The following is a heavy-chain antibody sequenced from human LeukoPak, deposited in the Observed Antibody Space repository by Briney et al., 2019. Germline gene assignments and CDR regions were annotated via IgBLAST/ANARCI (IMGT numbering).Heavy chain of an antibody. D-gene: IGHD6-13*01. CDR2: IYNSGST. J-gene: IGHJ6*02. Sequence: SETLSLTCTVSGGSITSYYWSWIRQPPGKGLEWIGYIYNSGSTNYNPSLESRVTISVDTSKNQFSLKVSSVTAADTAVYYCARHDIAVARRMDVWGQGTTVTVSS. CDR1: GGSITSYY. CDR3: ARHDIAVARRMDV. V-gene: IGHV4-59*08.